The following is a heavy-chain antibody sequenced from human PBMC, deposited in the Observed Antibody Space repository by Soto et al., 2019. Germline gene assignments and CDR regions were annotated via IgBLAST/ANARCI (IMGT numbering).Heavy chain of an antibody. Sequence: EVQLVESGGGLVQPGGSLRLSCAASGFTFSSYWMSWVRQAPGKGLEWVANIKQDGSEKYYVDSVKGLFTISRDNTRNPLYLQMNSLRAEDTAVYYCARDLASTTIPNYWGQGTLVTVSS. D-gene: IGHD4-17*01. CDR3: ARDLASTTIPNY. CDR2: IKQDGSEK. CDR1: GFTFSSYW. V-gene: IGHV3-7*04. J-gene: IGHJ4*02.